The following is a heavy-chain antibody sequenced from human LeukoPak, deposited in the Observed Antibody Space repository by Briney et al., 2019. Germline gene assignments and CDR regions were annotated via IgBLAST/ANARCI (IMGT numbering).Heavy chain of an antibody. CDR2: INPSGGST. Sequence: GASVKVSCKASGYTFTSYYMHWVRQAPGQGLEWMGIINPSGGSTSYAQKFQGRVTMTTDTSTSTAYMELRSLRSDDTAVYYCARDRAQNTAMVTNWGQGTLVTVSS. CDR1: GYTFTSYY. CDR3: ARDRAQNTAMVTN. V-gene: IGHV1-46*01. J-gene: IGHJ4*02. D-gene: IGHD5-18*01.